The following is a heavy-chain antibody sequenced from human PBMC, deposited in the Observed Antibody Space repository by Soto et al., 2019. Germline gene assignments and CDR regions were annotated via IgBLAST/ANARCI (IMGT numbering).Heavy chain of an antibody. D-gene: IGHD2-8*01. CDR3: TREKVLTNEVYYYYGMDV. Sequence: GGSLRLSCTASGFTFGDYAMSWFRQAPGKGLEWVGFIRSKAYGGTTEYAASVKGRFTISRDDSKSIAYLQMNSLKTEDTAVYYCTREKVLTNEVYYYYGMDVWGQGTTVTVSS. V-gene: IGHV3-49*03. CDR2: IRSKAYGGTT. J-gene: IGHJ6*02. CDR1: GFTFGDYA.